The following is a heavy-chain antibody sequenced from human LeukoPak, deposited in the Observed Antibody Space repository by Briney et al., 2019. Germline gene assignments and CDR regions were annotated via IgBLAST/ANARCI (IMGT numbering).Heavy chain of an antibody. J-gene: IGHJ4*02. CDR1: GFTFSNAW. Sequence: TGGSLRLSCAASGFTFSNAWMSWVRQAPGKGLEWVGRIKSKTDGGTTDYAAPVKGRFTISRVDSKNTLYLQMNSLKTEDTAVYYCTAQVKYGDYVDYWGQGTLVTVSS. V-gene: IGHV3-15*01. CDR3: TAQVKYGDYVDY. D-gene: IGHD4-17*01. CDR2: IKSKTDGGTT.